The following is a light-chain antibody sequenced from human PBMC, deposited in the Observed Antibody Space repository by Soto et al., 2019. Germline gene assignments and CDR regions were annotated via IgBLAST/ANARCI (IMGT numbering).Light chain of an antibody. CDR3: QQYGSSPRFT. CDR1: QSVISY. CDR2: GAS. Sequence: ESVLTQSPGTLSLSPGERATLSCRASQSVISYLAWYQQKPGQAPRLLIYGASNRATGIPDRFSGSGSGTDFTLTVSRLEPEDFAVYYCQQYGSSPRFTFGPGTKVDIK. J-gene: IGKJ3*01. V-gene: IGKV3-20*01.